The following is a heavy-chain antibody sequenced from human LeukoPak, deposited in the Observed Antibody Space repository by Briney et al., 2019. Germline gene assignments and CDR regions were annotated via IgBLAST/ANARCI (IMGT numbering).Heavy chain of an antibody. V-gene: IGHV1-2*02. D-gene: IGHD3-3*01. Sequence: ASVKVSCKPSGYTFTGYYMHWARQAPSQRLEWMGWINPNSGGTNYAQRSQCRVTMTRDTSISTGYMELSRLRSDDTAVYYCAVSLTIVAMPAYDYWGQGSLVTVPS. CDR1: GYTFTGYY. J-gene: IGHJ4*02. CDR2: INPNSGGT. CDR3: AVSLTIVAMPAYDY.